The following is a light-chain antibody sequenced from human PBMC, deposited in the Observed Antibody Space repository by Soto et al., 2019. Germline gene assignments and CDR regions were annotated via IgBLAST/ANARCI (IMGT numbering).Light chain of an antibody. J-gene: IGLJ1*01. V-gene: IGLV2-14*01. CDR1: SRYVGLYDY. CDR3: SSYTTVFTYV. Sequence: LTHPASVGGSPVQSITVSCTGTSRYVGLYDYVCLFQQHQGKPPKLIIYDVSHRPSGVSSRFSGSTSGNTPSPPISGLQTEDEAAYYCSSYTTVFTYVFGTGTKVTLL. CDR2: DVS.